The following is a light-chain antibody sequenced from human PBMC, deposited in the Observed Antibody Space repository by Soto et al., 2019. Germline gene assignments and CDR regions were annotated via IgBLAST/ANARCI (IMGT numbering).Light chain of an antibody. Sequence: EIVLTQSPGTLSLSPGERATLSCRASQSVSNNYLAWLQQKPGQAPRVLIFDASIRATGIPDRFSASGSGSDFTLTISRLEPDDFAVYYCHQYDSLPLTFGGGTKV. V-gene: IGKV3-20*01. CDR1: QSVSNNY. CDR3: HQYDSLPLT. J-gene: IGKJ4*01. CDR2: DAS.